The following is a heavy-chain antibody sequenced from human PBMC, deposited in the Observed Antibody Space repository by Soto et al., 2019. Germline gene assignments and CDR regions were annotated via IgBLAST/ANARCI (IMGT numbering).Heavy chain of an antibody. V-gene: IGHV3-30*18. CDR3: AEAVGRRFLPFDP. J-gene: IGHJ5*02. Sequence: QVHLVESGGGVVQPGRSLRLSCAASGFTFSNYGMHWVRQAPGTGLEGVAVVSSDGRNKSYADSVKGRFTISMHNSKHTLYLQMNSLRAEYPAVYHCAEAVGRRFLPFDPWGQGTLVTVCS. CDR1: GFTFSNYG. D-gene: IGHD3-3*01. CDR2: VSSDGRNK.